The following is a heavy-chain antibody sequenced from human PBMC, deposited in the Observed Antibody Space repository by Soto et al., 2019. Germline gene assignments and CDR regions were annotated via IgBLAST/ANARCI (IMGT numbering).Heavy chain of an antibody. CDR2: ISYDGDSG. CDR1: GFSISTYG. J-gene: IGHJ4*02. V-gene: IGHV3-30*18. CDR3: AKAKGDYGDRYMDY. Sequence: QVQLVESGGGVVQPGGSLRLSCAASGFSISTYGMHWVRQAPGKGLEWVAVISYDGDSGHFADSVRGRFTISRDNSKNTLYLQMNSLKSEDTAVYYCAKAKGDYGDRYMDYWGQGTLVTVPS. D-gene: IGHD4-17*01.